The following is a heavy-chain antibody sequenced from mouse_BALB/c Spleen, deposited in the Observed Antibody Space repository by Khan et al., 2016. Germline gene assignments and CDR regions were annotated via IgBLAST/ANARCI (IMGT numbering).Heavy chain of an antibody. Sequence: EVQLQESGPDLVKPSQSLSLTCTVTGYSITSGYSWHWIRQFPGNKLEWMGYIHYSGSTNYNQSLKRRFSITRDTSKNQFFMQLNSVTTEVTATYSCARDCYPTFAYWDQGTLVTVSA. CDR2: IHYSGST. V-gene: IGHV3-1*02. D-gene: IGHD2-3*01. CDR3: ARDCYPTFAY. J-gene: IGHJ3*01. CDR1: GYSITSGYS.